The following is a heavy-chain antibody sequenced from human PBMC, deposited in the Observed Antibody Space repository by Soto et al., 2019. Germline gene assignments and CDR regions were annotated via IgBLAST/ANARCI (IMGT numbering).Heavy chain of an antibody. D-gene: IGHD3-3*01. CDR1: GFTCRKNC. J-gene: IGHJ3*02. Sequence: EMWLWECAGEFVLPRGAPRQSRAACGFTCRKNCRYCVRDAPGKGLVWVSRITNDGRNRDYAEFVKGRFTISRDNANNMLYLQMNSLRSEDTAIYNCVTLFGFPFAFDIWGQGTMVTV. V-gene: IGHV3-74*01. CDR2: ITNDGRNR. CDR3: VTLFGFPFAFDI.